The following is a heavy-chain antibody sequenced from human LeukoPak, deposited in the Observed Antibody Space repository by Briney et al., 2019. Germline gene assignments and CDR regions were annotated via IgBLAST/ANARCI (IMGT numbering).Heavy chain of an antibody. CDR1: GGSISSGGYS. D-gene: IGHD6-6*01. J-gene: IGHJ4*02. CDR2: INHSGST. Sequence: QASQTLSLTCAVSGGSISSGGYSWSWIRQPPGKGLEWIGEINHSGSTNYNPSLKSRVTISVDTSKNQFSLKLSSVTAADTAVYYCARHDRIAARPLRDYWGQGTLVTVSS. CDR3: ARHDRIAARPLRDY. V-gene: IGHV4-30-2*01.